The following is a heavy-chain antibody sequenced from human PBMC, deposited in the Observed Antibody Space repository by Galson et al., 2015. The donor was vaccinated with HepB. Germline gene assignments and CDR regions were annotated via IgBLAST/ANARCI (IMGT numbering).Heavy chain of an antibody. CDR3: ARSSVLRKYYDFWSGYNRPEMSWFDP. V-gene: IGHV3-48*01. CDR2: ISSSSSTI. Sequence: SLRLSCAASGFTFSSYSMNRVRQAPGKGLEWVSYISSSSSTIYYADSVKGRFTISRDNAKNSLYLQMNSLRAEDTAVYYCARSSVLRKYYDFWSGYNRPEMSWFDPWGQGTLVTVSS. CDR1: GFTFSSYS. D-gene: IGHD3-3*01. J-gene: IGHJ5*02.